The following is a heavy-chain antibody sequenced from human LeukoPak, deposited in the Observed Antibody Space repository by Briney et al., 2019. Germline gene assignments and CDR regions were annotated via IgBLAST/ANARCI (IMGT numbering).Heavy chain of an antibody. CDR2: IGGSGDKT. V-gene: IGHV3-23*01. D-gene: IGHD6-19*01. Sequence: WGSLRLSCAASGFTFNRNAISWVRQAPGKGLEWVSPIGGSGDKTFYADSVKGRFAISRDNSKNMVHLQMNSLTGEDTALYYCVRRGDASSGWGDHDFWGQGALVTVSS. CDR3: VRRGDASSGWGDHDF. J-gene: IGHJ4*02. CDR1: GFTFNRNA.